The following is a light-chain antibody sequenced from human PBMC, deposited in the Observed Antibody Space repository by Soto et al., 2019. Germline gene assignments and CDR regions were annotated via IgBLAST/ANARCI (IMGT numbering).Light chain of an antibody. V-gene: IGKV3-15*01. Sequence: EIVMTQSPATLSVSPGERVTLSCRASQSVSSNLAWYQQKPGQVPRLLIYGASTRATGVPARFSGSGSGTEFTLTISSLQSEDFAVYYCQHYNNWPPWTFGQGTKVDIK. J-gene: IGKJ1*01. CDR2: GAS. CDR3: QHYNNWPPWT. CDR1: QSVSSN.